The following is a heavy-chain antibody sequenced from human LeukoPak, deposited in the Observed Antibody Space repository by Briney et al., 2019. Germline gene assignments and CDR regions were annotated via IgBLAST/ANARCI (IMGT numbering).Heavy chain of an antibody. CDR2: INHSGST. CDR1: GGSFSGYY. V-gene: IGHV4-34*01. CDR3: ARRSSSWSFDY. D-gene: IGHD6-13*01. J-gene: IGHJ4*02. Sequence: SETLSLTCAVYGGSFSGYYWSWIRQPPGKGPEWIGEINHSGSTNYNPSLKSRVTISVDTSKNQFSLKLSSVTAADTAVYYCARRSSSWSFDYWGQGTLVTVSS.